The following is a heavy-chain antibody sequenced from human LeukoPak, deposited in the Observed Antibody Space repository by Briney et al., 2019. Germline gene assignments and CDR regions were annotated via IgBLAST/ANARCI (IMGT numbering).Heavy chain of an antibody. Sequence: SETLSLTCAVSGYSISSGYYWGWIRPPPGKGLEWIGSIYHSGSTYYNPSLKSRVTISVDTSKNQFSLKLSSVTAADTAVYYCARLPPLIVVVPAANGYNWFDPWDQGTLVTVSS. V-gene: IGHV4-38-2*01. CDR3: ARLPPLIVVVPAANGYNWFDP. D-gene: IGHD2-2*01. J-gene: IGHJ5*02. CDR1: GYSISSGYY. CDR2: IYHSGST.